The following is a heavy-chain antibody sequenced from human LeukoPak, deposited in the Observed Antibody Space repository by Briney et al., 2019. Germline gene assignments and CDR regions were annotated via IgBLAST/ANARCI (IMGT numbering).Heavy chain of an antibody. D-gene: IGHD3-22*01. V-gene: IGHV3-7*01. CDR3: ARRSTYYYDSSGYYDY. J-gene: IGHJ4*02. CDR2: IKQDGSEK. CDR1: GFTFGSYW. Sequence: GGSLRLSCAASGFTFGSYWMSWVRQAPGKGLEWVANIKQDGSEKYYVDSVKGRFTISRDNAKNSLYLQMNSLRAEDTAVYYCARRSTYYYDSSGYYDYWGQGTLVTVSS.